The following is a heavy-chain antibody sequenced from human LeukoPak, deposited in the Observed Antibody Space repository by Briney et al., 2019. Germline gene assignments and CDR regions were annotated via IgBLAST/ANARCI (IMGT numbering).Heavy chain of an antibody. J-gene: IGHJ3*02. CDR2: IKSKTHGRTT. V-gene: IGHV3-15*01. CDR3: ATYSQHDAFDI. D-gene: IGHD2-15*01. CDR1: GFTFSDVW. Sequence: GGSLRLSCAASGFTFSDVWMSCVRQPPGKGLEGFGRIKSKTHGRTTDYAAHVIGRFTISRDDSKNTLYLQMNSLKTEDTAVYYCATYSQHDAFDIWGQGTMVTVSS.